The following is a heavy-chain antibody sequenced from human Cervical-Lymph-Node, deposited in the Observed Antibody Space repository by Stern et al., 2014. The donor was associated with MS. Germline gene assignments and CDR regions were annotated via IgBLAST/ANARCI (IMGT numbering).Heavy chain of an antibody. CDR1: GFTFTSSA. D-gene: IGHD3-22*01. J-gene: IGHJ3*02. CDR2: SVVGSGNT. V-gene: IGHV1-58*01. Sequence: QLVQPGPEVKKTGTSVKVSCKASGFTFTSSAVQWVRQARGERLEWIGWSVVGSGNTNYAQKFQERVTITRDMSTSTAYMELSSLRSEDTAVYYCAAEPMYYSDSVGAFDIWGQGTMVTVSS. CDR3: AAEPMYYSDSVGAFDI.